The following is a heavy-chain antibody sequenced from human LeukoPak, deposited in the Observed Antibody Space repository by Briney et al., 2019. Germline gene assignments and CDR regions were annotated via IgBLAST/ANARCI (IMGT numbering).Heavy chain of an antibody. V-gene: IGHV1-18*01. CDR3: AIIPGYNWNDGLRDY. CDR1: GYTFTSYG. CDR2: IGAYNGNT. J-gene: IGHJ4*02. D-gene: IGHD1-1*01. Sequence: ASVTVSCTASGYTFTSYGINWVRQAPGQGLEWMGWIGAYNGNTNYAQKLQGRVTMTTDTSTRTIYMELRSLTSDDTAVYYCAIIPGYNWNDGLRDYWGQGTLVTVSS.